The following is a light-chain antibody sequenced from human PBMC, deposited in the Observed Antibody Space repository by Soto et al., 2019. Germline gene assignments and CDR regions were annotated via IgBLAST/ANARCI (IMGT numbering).Light chain of an antibody. Sequence: EIVMAQSPATLSVSPGERATLSCRASQSVSSNLAWYQQKRGQAPRLLIYGASSRATGIPARFSGSGSGTDFTLTISSMQAEDVAVYYCQQYYSTPQTFGQGTKVDI. CDR3: QQYYSTPQT. V-gene: IGKV3-15*01. CDR1: QSVSSN. CDR2: GAS. J-gene: IGKJ1*01.